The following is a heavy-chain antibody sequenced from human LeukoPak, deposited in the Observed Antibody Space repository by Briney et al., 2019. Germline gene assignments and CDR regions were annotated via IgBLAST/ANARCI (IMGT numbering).Heavy chain of an antibody. CDR2: ISYDGSNK. CDR1: GFTFSSYA. Sequence: GGSLRLSCAASGFTFSSYAMHWVRQAPGKGLEWVAVISYDGSNKYYADSVKGRFTISRDNSKNTLYLQSNSLRAEGTAVYYCARDPIVVVPAATTYYFDYWGQGTLVTVSS. D-gene: IGHD2-2*01. V-gene: IGHV3-30-3*01. CDR3: ARDPIVVVPAATTYYFDY. J-gene: IGHJ4*02.